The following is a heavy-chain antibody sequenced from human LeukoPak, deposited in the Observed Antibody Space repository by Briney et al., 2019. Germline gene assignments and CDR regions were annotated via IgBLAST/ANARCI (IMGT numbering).Heavy chain of an antibody. V-gene: IGHV1-18*01. J-gene: IGHJ6*02. CDR2: ISAYNGNT. CDR3: ARDQDSSGWYLGSVIGMDV. D-gene: IGHD6-19*01. CDR1: GYTFTSYG. Sequence: ASVKVSCKASGYTFTSYGISWVRQAPGQGLEWMGWISAYNGNTNYVQKLQGRVTMTTDTSTSTAYMELRSLRSDDTAVYYCARDQDSSGWYLGSVIGMDVWGQGTTVTVSS.